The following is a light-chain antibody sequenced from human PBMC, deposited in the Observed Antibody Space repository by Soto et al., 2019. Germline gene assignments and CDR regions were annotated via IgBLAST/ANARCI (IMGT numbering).Light chain of an antibody. CDR3: MQSLQTPLT. V-gene: IGKV2-28*01. Sequence: DIVMTQSPLSLPVTPGEPASISCRSSQSLLDSNGYNCLEWYLQKPGQSPLLLIYLGSNRASGVPDRFSGSGSGTDCTLKSSRVESEDVGVYYCMQSLQTPLTFGQGTKVDIK. J-gene: IGKJ1*01. CDR1: QSLLDSNGYNC. CDR2: LGS.